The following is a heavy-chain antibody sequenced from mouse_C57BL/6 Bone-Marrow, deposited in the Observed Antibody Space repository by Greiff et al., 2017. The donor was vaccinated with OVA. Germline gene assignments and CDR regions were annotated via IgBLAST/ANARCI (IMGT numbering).Heavy chain of an antibody. D-gene: IGHD1-1*01. CDR1: GYTFTSYW. Sequence: QVQLQQPGAELVKPGASVKLSCKASGYTFTSYWMHWVKQRPGQGLEWIGMIHPNSGSTNYNEKFKSKATLTVDKSSSTAYMQLSSLTSEESAVYYCASQEYGSSFYYFDYWGQGTTLTVSS. CDR2: IHPNSGST. CDR3: ASQEYGSSFYYFDY. J-gene: IGHJ2*01. V-gene: IGHV1-64*01.